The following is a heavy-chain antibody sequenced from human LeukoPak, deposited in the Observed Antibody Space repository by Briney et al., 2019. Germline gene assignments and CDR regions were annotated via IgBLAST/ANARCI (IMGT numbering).Heavy chain of an antibody. J-gene: IGHJ4*02. CDR2: ISGSGGST. CDR3: AKDGGYDLGFSD. V-gene: IGHV3-23*01. Sequence: PGGSLRLSCAASGFTFSSYAMSWVRQAPGKGLEWVSAISGSGGSTYYADSVKGRFTISRDNSKNTLYLQMNSPRAEDTAVYYCAKDGGYDLGFSDWGQGTLVTVSS. D-gene: IGHD5-12*01. CDR1: GFTFSSYA.